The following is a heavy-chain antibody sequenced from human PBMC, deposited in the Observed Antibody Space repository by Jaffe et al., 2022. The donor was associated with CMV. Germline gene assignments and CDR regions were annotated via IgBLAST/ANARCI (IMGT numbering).Heavy chain of an antibody. J-gene: IGHJ6*02. CDR1: GFTFSSYG. CDR2: IWYDGSNK. Sequence: QVQLVESGGGVVQPGRSLRLSCAASGFTFSSYGMHWVRQAPGKGLEWVAVIWYDGSNKYYADSVKGRFTISRDNSKNTLYLQMNSLRAEDTAVYYCARRGGYDADDPKSYYYYGMDVWGQGTTVTVSS. CDR3: ARRGGYDADDPKSYYYYGMDV. V-gene: IGHV3-33*01. D-gene: IGHD5-12*01.